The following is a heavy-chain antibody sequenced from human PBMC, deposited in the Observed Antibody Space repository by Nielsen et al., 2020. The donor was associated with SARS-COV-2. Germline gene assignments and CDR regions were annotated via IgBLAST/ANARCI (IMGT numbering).Heavy chain of an antibody. D-gene: IGHD3-3*02. J-gene: IGHJ4*02. Sequence: GESLKISCAVSGFTFSSYGMHWVRQAPGKGLEWVAVIWYDGSNKYYADSVKGRFTISRDNSKNTLYLQMNSLRAEDTAVYYCASQSSIRYGFDYWGQGTLVTVSS. V-gene: IGHV3-33*01. CDR2: IWYDGSNK. CDR3: ASQSSIRYGFDY. CDR1: GFTFSSYG.